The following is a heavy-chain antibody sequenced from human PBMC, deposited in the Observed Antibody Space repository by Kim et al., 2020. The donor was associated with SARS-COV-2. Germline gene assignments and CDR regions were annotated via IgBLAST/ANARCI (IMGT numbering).Heavy chain of an antibody. D-gene: IGHD3-10*01. Sequence: DSVKGRVTISRDNAKNSLDLQMNSLRAEDTAVYYCAREGSMVRGTHYFDYWGQGTLVTVSS. V-gene: IGHV3-11*05. CDR3: AREGSMVRGTHYFDY. J-gene: IGHJ4*02.